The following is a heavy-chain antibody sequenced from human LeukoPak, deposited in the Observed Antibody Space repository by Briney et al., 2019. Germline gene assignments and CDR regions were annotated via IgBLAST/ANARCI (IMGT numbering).Heavy chain of an antibody. CDR2: IIGSGGST. Sequence: GESLRLSCAASGFTVSSNYMSWVRQVPGKGLEWVSAIIGSGGSTYYADSVKGRFTISRDNSKNTLFLQMNSLRAEDTAVYYCAKSNSFDYWGQGTLVTVSS. CDR1: GFTVSSNY. CDR3: AKSNSFDY. J-gene: IGHJ4*02. V-gene: IGHV3-23*01.